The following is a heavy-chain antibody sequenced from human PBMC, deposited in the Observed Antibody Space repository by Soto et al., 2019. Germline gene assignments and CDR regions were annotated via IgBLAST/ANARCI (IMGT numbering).Heavy chain of an antibody. D-gene: IGHD6-13*01. J-gene: IGHJ4*02. CDR1: GFTFSSYA. Sequence: PGGSLRLSCAASGFTFSSYAMSWVRQAPGKGLEWVSAISGSGGSTYYADSVKGRFTISRDNSKNTLYLQMNSLRAEDMAVYYCAKGRVAAYYFDYWGQGTLVTVSS. V-gene: IGHV3-23*01. CDR2: ISGSGGST. CDR3: AKGRVAAYYFDY.